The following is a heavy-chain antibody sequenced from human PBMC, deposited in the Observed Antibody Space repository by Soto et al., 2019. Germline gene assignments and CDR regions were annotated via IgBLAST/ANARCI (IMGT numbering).Heavy chain of an antibody. CDR1: GGSISSYY. CDR3: ARATDPGDYSY. CDR2: IYYSGST. Sequence: SETLSLTCTVYGGSISSYYWSWIRQPPGKGLEWIGYIYYSGSTNYNPSLKSRVTISVDTSKNQFSLKLSSVTAADTAVYYCARATDPGDYSYWGQGTLVTVSS. D-gene: IGHD4-17*01. V-gene: IGHV4-59*01. J-gene: IGHJ4*02.